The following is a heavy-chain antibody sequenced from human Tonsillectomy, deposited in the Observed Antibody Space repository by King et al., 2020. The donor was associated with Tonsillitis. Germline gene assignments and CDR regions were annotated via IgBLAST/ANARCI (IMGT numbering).Heavy chain of an antibody. Sequence: VQLVESGGGLVKPGGSLRLSCAASGFSFSTYDMNWVRQAPGKGLEWVSYINRGSSHIYYADSVRGRFTISRDNAKNSLYLQMNSLTAEDMAVYYCARDWAATARDGGMDVWGQGTTVTVSS. CDR1: GFSFSTYD. D-gene: IGHD2-21*02. CDR2: INRGSSHI. J-gene: IGHJ6*02. V-gene: IGHV3-21*01. CDR3: ARDWAATARDGGMDV.